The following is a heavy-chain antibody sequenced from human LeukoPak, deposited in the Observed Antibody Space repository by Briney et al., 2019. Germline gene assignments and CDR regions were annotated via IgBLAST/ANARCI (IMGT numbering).Heavy chain of an antibody. CDR1: GGSISSGDYF. Sequence: SETLSLTCTVSGGSISSGDYFWSWIRQPAGKGLEWIGRIYTSGSTNYNPSFESRVTVSLDTSKNQFSLNLRSATAADTAVYYCARELVSGGYYGSGSRWARDYWGQGTLVTVSS. CDR3: ARELVSGGYYGSGSRWARDY. CDR2: IYTSGST. D-gene: IGHD3-10*01. V-gene: IGHV4-61*02. J-gene: IGHJ4*02.